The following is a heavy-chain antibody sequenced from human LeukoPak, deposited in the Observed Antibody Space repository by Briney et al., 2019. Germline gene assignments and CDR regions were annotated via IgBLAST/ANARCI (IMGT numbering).Heavy chain of an antibody. CDR3: AGELRGYSYGSTH. V-gene: IGHV3-11*04. D-gene: IGHD5-18*01. Sequence: GGSLRLSCAASGFTFSDYYMTWIRQAPGKGLEWVSYISSSGTTIYYADSVKGRFTISRDNAKNSLYLQMNSLRAEDMAVYYCAGELRGYSYGSTHWGQGTLVTVSS. CDR1: GFTFSDYY. J-gene: IGHJ4*02. CDR2: ISSSGTTI.